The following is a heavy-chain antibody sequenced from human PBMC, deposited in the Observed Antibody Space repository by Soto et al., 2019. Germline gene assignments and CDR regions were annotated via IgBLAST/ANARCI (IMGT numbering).Heavy chain of an antibody. CDR3: ARDHIVVVVAATYADY. CDR1: GYTFTGYY. V-gene: IGHV1-2*02. J-gene: IGHJ4*02. Sequence: QVQLVQSGAEVKKPGASVKVSCKASGYTFTGYYMHWVRQAPGQGLEWMGWINPNSGGTNYAQKFQGRVTMTRDTSISTASMELSRLRSDDTAVYYCARDHIVVVVAATYADYWGQGTLVTVSS. CDR2: INPNSGGT. D-gene: IGHD2-15*01.